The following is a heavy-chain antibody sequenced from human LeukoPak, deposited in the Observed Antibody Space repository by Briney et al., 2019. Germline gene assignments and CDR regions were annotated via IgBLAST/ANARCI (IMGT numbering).Heavy chain of an antibody. V-gene: IGHV4-39*01. CDR2: IYYSGNT. CDR3: ARQTGSGLFILP. D-gene: IGHD3/OR15-3a*01. Sequence: SETLSLTCTVSGVSISSSNSYWGWIRQPPGKGLEWIGSIYYSGNTYYNASLKSQVSISIDTSKNRFSLKLTSVTAADTAVYYCARQTGSGLFILPGGQGTLVTVSS. J-gene: IGHJ4*02. CDR1: GVSISSSNSY.